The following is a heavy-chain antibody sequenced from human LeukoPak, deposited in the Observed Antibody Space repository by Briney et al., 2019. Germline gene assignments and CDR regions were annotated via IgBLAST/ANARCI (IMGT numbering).Heavy chain of an antibody. CDR2: MNPNSGNT. D-gene: IGHD2/OR15-2a*01. CDR3: ARGENLAAHYGMDV. CDR1: GYTFTSYD. V-gene: IGHV1-8*02. J-gene: IGHJ6*02. Sequence: GASVKVSCKASGYTFTSYDINWVRQATGQGLEWMGWMNPNSGNTGYAQKFQGRVTMTRNTSISTAYMELSSLRSEDTAVYYCARGENLAAHYGMDVWGQGTTVTVSS.